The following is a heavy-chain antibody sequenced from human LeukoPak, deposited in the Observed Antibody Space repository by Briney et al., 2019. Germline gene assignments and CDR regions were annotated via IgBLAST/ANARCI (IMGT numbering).Heavy chain of an antibody. CDR2: IIPIFGTA. CDR3: ASTIMGDSSGYQYYFDY. CDR1: GGTFSSYA. J-gene: IGHJ4*02. V-gene: IGHV1-69*05. D-gene: IGHD3-22*01. Sequence: GSSVKVSCKASGGTFSSYAISRVRQAPGQGLEWMGRIIPIFGTANYAQKFQGRVTITTDESTSTAYMELSSLRSEDTAVYYCASTIMGDSSGYQYYFDYWGQGTLVTVSS.